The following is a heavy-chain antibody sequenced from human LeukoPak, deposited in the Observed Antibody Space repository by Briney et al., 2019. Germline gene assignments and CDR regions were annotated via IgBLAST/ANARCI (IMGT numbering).Heavy chain of an antibody. D-gene: IGHD3-16*02. CDR1: GFTFSSYA. CDR3: ASPYRTDAFDI. J-gene: IGHJ3*02. V-gene: IGHV3-30-3*01. Sequence: QPGGSLRLSCAASGFTFSSYAMHWVRQAPGKGLEWVAVISYDGSNKYYADSVKGRFTISRDNSKNTLYLQMNSLRAEDTAVYYCASPYRTDAFDIWGQGTMVTVSS. CDR2: ISYDGSNK.